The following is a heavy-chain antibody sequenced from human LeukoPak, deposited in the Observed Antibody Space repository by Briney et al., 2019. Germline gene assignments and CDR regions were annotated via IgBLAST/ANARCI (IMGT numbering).Heavy chain of an antibody. Sequence: SVKVSCKASGGTFSSYAISWVRQAPGQGLEWMGGIIPIFGTANYAQKFQGRVTITADESTSTAYMELSSLRSEDTAVYYCARSTTSCYTECNWFDPWGQGTLVTVSS. CDR1: GGTFSSYA. CDR2: IIPIFGTA. D-gene: IGHD2-2*02. CDR3: ARSTTSCYTECNWFDP. J-gene: IGHJ5*02. V-gene: IGHV1-69*13.